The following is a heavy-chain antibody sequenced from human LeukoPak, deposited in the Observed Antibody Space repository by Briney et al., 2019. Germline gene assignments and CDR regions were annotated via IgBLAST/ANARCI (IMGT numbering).Heavy chain of an antibody. Sequence: RWASVKVSCKVSGYTLTELSMHWVRQAPGKGLEWMGGFDPEDGETIYAQKFQGRVTMTEDTSTDTAYMELSSLRSEDTAVYYCATLGQCSSTSCCTPSYYYYMDVWGKGTTVTVSS. V-gene: IGHV1-24*01. CDR2: FDPEDGET. J-gene: IGHJ6*03. CDR3: ATLGQCSSTSCCTPSYYYYMDV. D-gene: IGHD2-2*02. CDR1: GYTLTELS.